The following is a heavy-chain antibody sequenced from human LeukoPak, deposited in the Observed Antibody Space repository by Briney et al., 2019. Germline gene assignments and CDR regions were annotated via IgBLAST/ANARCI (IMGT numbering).Heavy chain of an antibody. CDR2: ISYSGDT. Sequence: PSETLSLTCTVSSDSSSTYYWSWFRQPPGKGLEWIGHISYSGDTNYNPSLKSRVTISVDTSKNQFSLLLSSVTAADTAVYYCARRTAYGSGFQHWGQGTLVTASS. CDR1: SDSSSTYY. V-gene: IGHV4-59*08. D-gene: IGHD6-19*01. J-gene: IGHJ1*01. CDR3: ARRTAYGSGFQH.